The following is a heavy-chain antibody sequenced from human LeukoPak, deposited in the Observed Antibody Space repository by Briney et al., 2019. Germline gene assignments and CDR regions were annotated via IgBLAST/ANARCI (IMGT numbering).Heavy chain of an antibody. J-gene: IGHJ4*02. Sequence: GGSLRLSCAASGFTFSSYSMNWVRQAPGKGLEWVSYISSRSATIYYANSVKGRFTISRDNAKNTLYLQMNSLRAEDTAVYYCASEIPPIAPRRADYWGQGTLVTVSS. CDR1: GFTFSSYS. CDR3: ASEIPPIAPRRADY. V-gene: IGHV3-48*04. CDR2: ISSRSATI. D-gene: IGHD5-24*01.